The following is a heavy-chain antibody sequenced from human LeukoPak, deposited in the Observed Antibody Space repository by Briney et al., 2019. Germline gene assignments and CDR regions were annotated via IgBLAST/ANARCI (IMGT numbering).Heavy chain of an antibody. CDR2: IYYPGST. D-gene: IGHD1-1*01. J-gene: IGHJ4*02. CDR3: AVETDGDYFDY. CDR1: GASISSSSYY. Sequence: SETLSLTCTVSGASISSSSYYWGWIRQPPGKGLEWIGNIYYPGSTYYNPSLKSRVTISVDTSKNQLSLKLTSVTAADTAVYYCAVETDGDYFDYWGQGTLVTVSS. V-gene: IGHV4-39*01.